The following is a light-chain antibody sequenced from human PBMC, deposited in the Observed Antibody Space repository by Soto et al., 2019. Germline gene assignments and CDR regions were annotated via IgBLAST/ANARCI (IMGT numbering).Light chain of an antibody. CDR3: QQSYSTLLT. J-gene: IGKJ5*01. CDR1: QSISSS. CDR2: AAS. V-gene: IGKV1-39*01. Sequence: DIQMTQSPSSLSASVGDRVTITCRASQSISSSLNWYQQKPGKAPKLLIYAASSLQSGVPSRFSGSGSGTDFTLTISSLQPEDFATYYGQQSYSTLLTFGQGTRLEIK.